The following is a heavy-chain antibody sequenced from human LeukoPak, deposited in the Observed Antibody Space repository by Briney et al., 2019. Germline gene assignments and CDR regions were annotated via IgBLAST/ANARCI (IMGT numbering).Heavy chain of an antibody. D-gene: IGHD2-15*01. CDR1: GYTFTGYY. J-gene: IGHJ4*02. Sequence: ASVKVSCKASGYTFTGYYMHWVRQAPGQGLEWMGWINPNSGGTNYAQKFQGRVTMTRDTSISTAYMELSRLRSDDTAVYYCARGYCSGGSCYRLNGYWGQGTLVTVSS. V-gene: IGHV1-2*02. CDR3: ARGYCSGGSCYRLNGY. CDR2: INPNSGGT.